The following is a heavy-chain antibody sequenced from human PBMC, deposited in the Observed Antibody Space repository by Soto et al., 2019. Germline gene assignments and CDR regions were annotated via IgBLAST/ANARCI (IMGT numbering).Heavy chain of an antibody. V-gene: IGHV4-34*01. CDR1: GGSFSGYY. CDR2: INHSGST. Sequence: SETLSLTCAVYGGSFSGYYWSWIRQPPGKGLEWIGEINHSGSTNYNPSLKSRVTISVDTSKNQFSLKLSSVTAADTAVYYCARQVLDIVLMVYARRFDPWGQGTLVTVSS. J-gene: IGHJ5*02. D-gene: IGHD2-8*01. CDR3: ARQVLDIVLMVYARRFDP.